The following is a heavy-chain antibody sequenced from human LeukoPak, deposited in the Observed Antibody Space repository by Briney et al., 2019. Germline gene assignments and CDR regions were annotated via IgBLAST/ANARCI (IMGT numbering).Heavy chain of an antibody. J-gene: IGHJ4*02. CDR3: ARDLRDGWFGLGY. V-gene: IGHV4-39*07. CDR1: GASIRSNTEC. D-gene: IGHD3-10*01. Sequence: PSETLSLTCTVSGASIRSNTECWGWIRQPPGKGLEWIASIYSSGSTFYNPSLNSGVTISIDTSKNQFSLKLNSVTAADTAVYYCARDLRDGWFGLGYWGQGTLVTVSS. CDR2: IYSSGST.